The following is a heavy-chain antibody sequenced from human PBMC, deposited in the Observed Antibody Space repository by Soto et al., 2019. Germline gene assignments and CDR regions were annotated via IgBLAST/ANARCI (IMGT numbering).Heavy chain of an antibody. Sequence: GASVKVSCKASGGTFSSYAISWVRQAPGQGLEWMGGIIPIFGTANYAQKFQGRVTITADESTSTAYMELSSLRSEDTAVYYCARDRPRGLVVPAARWGPYYYYGMDVWGQGTTVTVSS. J-gene: IGHJ6*02. CDR3: ARDRPRGLVVPAARWGPYYYYGMDV. CDR1: GGTFSSYA. D-gene: IGHD2-2*01. CDR2: IIPIFGTA. V-gene: IGHV1-69*13.